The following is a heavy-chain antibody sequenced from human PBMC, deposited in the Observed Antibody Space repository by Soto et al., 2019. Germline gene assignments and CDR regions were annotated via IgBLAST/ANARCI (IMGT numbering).Heavy chain of an antibody. V-gene: IGHV3-9*01. Sequence: EVQLVDSGGGLAQPGWSRRLSCAASGFNFDDHAMHWVRQTPGQGLEWVSGISWNSVTINYADSIKGRFTISRDNDKRTLYLQMNNLRPADTAMYFCVRSSGSQPRAGWFDPWGQGTLVTV. CDR1: GFNFDDHA. CDR2: ISWNSVTI. CDR3: VRSSGSQPRAGWFDP. D-gene: IGHD1-26*01. J-gene: IGHJ5*02.